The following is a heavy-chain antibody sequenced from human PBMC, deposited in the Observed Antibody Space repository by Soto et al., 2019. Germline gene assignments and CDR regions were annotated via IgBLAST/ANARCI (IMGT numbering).Heavy chain of an antibody. CDR2: VLYDGSNK. CDR1: GFTFTNYA. CDR3: AREGGYCTCGTCPLDN. V-gene: IGHV3-33*01. Sequence: QVQLVESGGGVVQPGRSLRLSCTASGFTFTNYAMHWVRQAPGKGLEWVAVVLYDGSNKYYVDSVKGRFTISRDSSRNTLYLQMNSLRAEDTAVDYCAREGGYCTCGTCPLDNWGQGTLVTVSS. D-gene: IGHD2-15*01. J-gene: IGHJ4*02.